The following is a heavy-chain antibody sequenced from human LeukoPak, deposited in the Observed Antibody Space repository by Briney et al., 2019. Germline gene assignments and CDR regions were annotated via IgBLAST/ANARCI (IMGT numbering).Heavy chain of an antibody. V-gene: IGHV3-9*01. CDR3: VKDGPQGTLVRGFVNWFDS. CDR2: ISWNSGFI. D-gene: IGHD1-7*01. Sequence: PGRSLRLSCAASGFTFDDYAMHWVRQAPGKGLEWVSSISWNSGFIDYADSVKGRVTISRDNAKNFLYLQMNSLRAEDTALYYCVKDGPQGTLVRGFVNWFDSWGQGTPVTVTS. J-gene: IGHJ5*01. CDR1: GFTFDDYA.